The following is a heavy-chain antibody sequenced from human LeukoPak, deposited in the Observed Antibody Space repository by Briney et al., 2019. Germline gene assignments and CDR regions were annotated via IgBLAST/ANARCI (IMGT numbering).Heavy chain of an antibody. J-gene: IGHJ4*02. Sequence: GGSLRLSCAASGFTFSSYAMHWVRQAPGKGLEWVAVISYDGSNKYYADSVKGRFTISRDNSKNTLYLQMNSLRAEDTAVYYCARVEAPFLPHWSFDYWGQGTLVTVSS. CDR3: ARVEAPFLPHWSFDY. D-gene: IGHD3-3*01. V-gene: IGHV3-30-3*01. CDR2: ISYDGSNK. CDR1: GFTFSSYA.